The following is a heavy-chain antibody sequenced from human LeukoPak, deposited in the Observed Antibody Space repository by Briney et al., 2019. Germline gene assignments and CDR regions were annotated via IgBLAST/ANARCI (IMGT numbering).Heavy chain of an antibody. CDR3: AKGPNRVITSIYFDY. CDR2: ISGSGGSI. J-gene: IGHJ4*02. CDR1: GFTFSSYA. Sequence: GGSLRLSCAASGFTFSSYAMSWVRQAPGKGLEWVSAISGSGGSIYYAVSVEGRFTISRDNSKNTLYLQMNSLRAEDTAVYYCAKGPNRVITSIYFDYWGQGTLVTVSS. D-gene: IGHD3-22*01. V-gene: IGHV3-23*01.